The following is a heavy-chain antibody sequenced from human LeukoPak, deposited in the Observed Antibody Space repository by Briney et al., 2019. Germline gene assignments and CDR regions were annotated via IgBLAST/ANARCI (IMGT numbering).Heavy chain of an antibody. Sequence: GASVKVSCKASGYTFTGYFIHWVRQAPGQGLEWMGWINPNSGVTNYAQKFQGRVTMTRDTSISTAYMELSRLRSDDTAVYYCARRPMVRGNIAAALPPDYWGQGTLVTVSS. D-gene: IGHD3-10*01. V-gene: IGHV1-2*02. J-gene: IGHJ4*02. CDR3: ARRPMVRGNIAAALPPDY. CDR2: INPNSGVT. CDR1: GYTFTGYF.